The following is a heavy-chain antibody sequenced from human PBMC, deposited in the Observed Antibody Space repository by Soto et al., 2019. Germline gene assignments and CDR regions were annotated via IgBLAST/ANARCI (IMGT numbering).Heavy chain of an antibody. Sequence: QVQLQQWGAGLLKPSETLSLTCAVYGGSFSGYYWSWIRQPPGKGLEWIGEINHSGSTNYNPSLKSRVTISVDTSRNQCSLEMSSVTAADSAVYYCARAIAAAGKGPCDYWGQGTLVTVSS. V-gene: IGHV4-34*01. CDR3: ARAIAAAGKGPCDY. J-gene: IGHJ4*02. CDR2: INHSGST. D-gene: IGHD6-13*01. CDR1: GGSFSGYY.